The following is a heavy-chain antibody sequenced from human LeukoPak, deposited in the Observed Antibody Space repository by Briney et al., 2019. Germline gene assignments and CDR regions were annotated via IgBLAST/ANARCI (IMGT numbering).Heavy chain of an antibody. CDR3: ARGLIVPSTIFDY. Sequence: TLSLTSAVSGDSIISGTYSWTWIRPPPGKGLEWIGFISHSGGTYYNPSLKSRVTMSVDRSENQFSLKLSSVTAADTAVYYCARGLIVPSTIFDYWGQGALVTVSS. CDR2: ISHSGGT. D-gene: IGHD2-2*01. J-gene: IGHJ4*02. CDR1: GDSIISGTYS. V-gene: IGHV4-30-2*01.